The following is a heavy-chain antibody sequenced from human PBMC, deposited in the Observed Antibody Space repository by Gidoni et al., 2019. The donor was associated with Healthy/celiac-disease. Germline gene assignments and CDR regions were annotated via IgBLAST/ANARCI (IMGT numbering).Heavy chain of an antibody. CDR2: INHSGST. CDR3: ASRDGYCSSTSCPGLDY. Sequence: QVQLQQWGAGLLKPSETLYLTCAVYGGSFSGYYWSWIRQPPGKGLEWIGEINHSGSTNYTPSLKSRVTISVDTSKNQFSLKLSSVTAADTAVYYCASRDGYCSSTSCPGLDYWGQGTLVTVSS. CDR1: GGSFSGYY. V-gene: IGHV4-34*01. J-gene: IGHJ4*02. D-gene: IGHD2-2*03.